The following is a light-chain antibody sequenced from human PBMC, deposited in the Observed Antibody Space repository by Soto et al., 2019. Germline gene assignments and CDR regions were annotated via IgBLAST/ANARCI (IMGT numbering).Light chain of an antibody. V-gene: IGKV3D-15*01. J-gene: IGKJ5*01. Sequence: EIVLTQSPATLSLSPGERATLSCRASQSVSSYLAWFQQRPGQAPRLLLYGVSSRATGIPDRFSGSGSGTEFTLTISSLQSEDFAVYYCQQYNNWPITFGQGTRREI. CDR2: GVS. CDR3: QQYNNWPIT. CDR1: QSVSSY.